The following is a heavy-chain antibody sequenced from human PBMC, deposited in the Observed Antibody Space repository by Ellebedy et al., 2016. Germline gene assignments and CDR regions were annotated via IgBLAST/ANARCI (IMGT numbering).Heavy chain of an antibody. V-gene: IGHV1-2*02. D-gene: IGHD3-22*01. Sequence: ASVKVSCXSSGYTFTGYYMHWVRQAPGQGLEWMGWINPNSGATNYAQKFQGRVTMTRDTSISTAYMELTRLRSDDTAVYYCARDVEGVYYDSSGYSGEQDSWGQGTLVTVSS. CDR2: INPNSGAT. CDR1: GYTFTGYY. J-gene: IGHJ4*02. CDR3: ARDVEGVYYDSSGYSGEQDS.